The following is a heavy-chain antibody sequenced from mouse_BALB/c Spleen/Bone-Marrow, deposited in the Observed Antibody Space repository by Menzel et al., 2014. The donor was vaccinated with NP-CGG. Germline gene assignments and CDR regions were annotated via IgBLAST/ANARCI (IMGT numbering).Heavy chain of an antibody. CDR3: ARQYGNYFDY. Sequence: SGAELVRPGSSVKISCKASGYAFSSYWMNWVKQRPGQGLAWIGQIYPGDGDTNYNGKFKGKATLTADKSSSTAYMQLSSLTSEDSAVYFCARQYGNYFDYWGQGTTLTVSS. CDR1: GYAFSSYW. D-gene: IGHD2-10*02. CDR2: IYPGDGDT. V-gene: IGHV1-80*01. J-gene: IGHJ2*01.